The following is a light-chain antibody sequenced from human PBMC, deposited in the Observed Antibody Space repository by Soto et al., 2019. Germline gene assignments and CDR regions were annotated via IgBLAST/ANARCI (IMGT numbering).Light chain of an antibody. CDR1: QYINTR. CDR3: QQYNNWPFS. CDR2: QTS. Sequence: EIVLTQSPATLSSFPGDRVTLSCRASQYINTRLAWYQHRPGQAPRLLIYQTSIRAAGIPARFSASGTGTEFTLTISSLQSEDSAVYFCQQYNNWPFSFGQGTRLEIK. J-gene: IGKJ5*01. V-gene: IGKV3D-15*01.